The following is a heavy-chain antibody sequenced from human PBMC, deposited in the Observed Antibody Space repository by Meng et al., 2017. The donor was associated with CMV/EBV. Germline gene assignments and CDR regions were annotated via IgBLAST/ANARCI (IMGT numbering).Heavy chain of an antibody. CDR1: GYTFTGYY. V-gene: IGHV1-2*02. CDR3: ARKASRITIFGVVYYFDY. J-gene: IGHJ4*02. D-gene: IGHD3-3*01. Sequence: ASVKVSCKASGYTFTGYYMHWVRQAPGQGLEWMGWINSNSGGTNYAQKFQGRVTMTRDTSISTAYMELSRLRSDDTAVYYCARKASRITIFGVVYYFDYWGQGTLVTVSS. CDR2: INSNSGGT.